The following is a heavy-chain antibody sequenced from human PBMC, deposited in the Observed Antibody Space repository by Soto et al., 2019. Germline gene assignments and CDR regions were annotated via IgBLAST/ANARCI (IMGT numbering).Heavy chain of an antibody. D-gene: IGHD1-26*01. CDR2: IYSGGST. CDR3: ARDPGRSYGPD. J-gene: IGHJ4*02. CDR1: GFTVSSNY. V-gene: IGHV3-66*01. Sequence: EVQLVESGGGLVQPGGSLRLSCAASGFTVSSNYMSWVRQAPGKGLEWVSVIYSGGSTYYADSVKGRFTVSRDNSKNTLYLQMNSLRAEDTAVYYCARDPGRSYGPDWGQGTLVTVSS.